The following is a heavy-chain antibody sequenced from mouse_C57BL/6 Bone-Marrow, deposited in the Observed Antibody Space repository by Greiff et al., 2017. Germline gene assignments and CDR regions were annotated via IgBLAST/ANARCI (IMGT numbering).Heavy chain of an antibody. CDR3: ARNFPSAAYYFDY. CDR2: IWSGGST. CDR1: GFSLTSYG. J-gene: IGHJ2*01. Sequence: VHLVESGPGLVQPSQSLSITCTVSGFSLTSYGVHWVRRSPGKGLEWLGVIWSGGSTDYNAAFISRLSISKDNSKSQVFFKMNSLQADDTAIYYCARNFPSAAYYFDYWGQGTTLTVSS. V-gene: IGHV2-2*01. D-gene: IGHD2-10*02.